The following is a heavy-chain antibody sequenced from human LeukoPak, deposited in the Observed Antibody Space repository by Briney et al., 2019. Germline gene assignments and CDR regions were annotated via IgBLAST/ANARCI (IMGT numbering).Heavy chain of an antibody. V-gene: IGHV1-46*01. Sequence: ASVKVSCKTSGYTFTSYYMHWVRQAPGKGLEWMGIINPSGGSTTSAQKFQGRVTMTRDTSTSTVYMELSSLRSEDTALYYCARVHTSGWYGGPLDYWGQGTLVTVSS. CDR1: GYTFTSYY. J-gene: IGHJ4*02. CDR3: ARVHTSGWYGGPLDY. CDR2: INPSGGST. D-gene: IGHD6-19*01.